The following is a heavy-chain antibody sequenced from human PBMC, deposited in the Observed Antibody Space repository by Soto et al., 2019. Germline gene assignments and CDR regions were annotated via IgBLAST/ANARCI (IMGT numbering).Heavy chain of an antibody. CDR3: AKHRPLGDYCQFDS. Sequence: QVQLVESGGGVVQPGRSLRLSCEASGFSFSTYGMHWVRQAPGRGLAWVAVILTDASRKYYADSVKGRFTISRDNSENRVFREMNSLRVEYTATYYCAKHRPLGDYCQFDSWVQGTLVTVSS. D-gene: IGHD4-17*01. V-gene: IGHV3-30*18. CDR1: GFSFSTYG. CDR2: ILTDASRK. J-gene: IGHJ4*02.